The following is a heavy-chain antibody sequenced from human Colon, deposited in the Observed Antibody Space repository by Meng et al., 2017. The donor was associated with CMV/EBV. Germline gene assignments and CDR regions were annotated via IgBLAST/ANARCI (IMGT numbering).Heavy chain of an antibody. J-gene: IGHJ4*02. Sequence: SGITFSSYAMHWVRQAPGKGLEWVSVIYSGGGSTYYADSVKGRFTISRDNSKNTLYLQMNRLRDEDTAVYYCAKAGYDFWSGYYSYWGQGTLVTVSS. D-gene: IGHD3-3*01. CDR3: AKAGYDFWSGYYSY. CDR2: IYSGGGST. CDR1: GITFSSYA. V-gene: IGHV3-23*03.